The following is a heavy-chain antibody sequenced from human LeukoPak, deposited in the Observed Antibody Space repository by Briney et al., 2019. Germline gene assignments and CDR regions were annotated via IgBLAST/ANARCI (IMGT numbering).Heavy chain of an antibody. CDR2: IYYSGST. CDR3: ARLLIGD. CDR1: GGSISGSSYY. Sequence: SETLSLTCTVSGGSISGSSYYWGWIRQPQGKGLEWIGSIYYSGSTYYNPSLKSRVTISVDTSKNQFSLKLSSVTAADTAVYYCARLLIGDWGQGTLVTVSS. J-gene: IGHJ4*02. V-gene: IGHV4-39*01. D-gene: IGHD4-17*01.